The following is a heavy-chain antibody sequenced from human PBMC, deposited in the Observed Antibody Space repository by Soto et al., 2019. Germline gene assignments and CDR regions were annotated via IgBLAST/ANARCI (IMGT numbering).Heavy chain of an antibody. J-gene: IGHJ4*02. Sequence: SETLSLTCTVSGGSLRSYFWSWIRQPPGKGLEWIAYIHFGGSTNYNPSLKSRVTISVDTSKNQVSLRLASVAAADTAKYYCARSDYGEFDYWGQGILVTVSS. CDR2: IHFGGST. V-gene: IGHV4-59*01. D-gene: IGHD4-17*01. CDR3: ARSDYGEFDY. CDR1: GGSLRSYF.